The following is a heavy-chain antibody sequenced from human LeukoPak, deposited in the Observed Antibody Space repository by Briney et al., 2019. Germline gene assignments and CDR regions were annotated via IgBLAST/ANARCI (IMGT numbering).Heavy chain of an antibody. D-gene: IGHD2-21*02. CDR2: FDPEDGET. V-gene: IGHV1-24*01. J-gene: IGHJ4*02. Sequence: ASVKVSCKVSGYTLAELSMHWVRQAPGKGLEWMGGFDPEDGETIYAQKFQGRVTMTEDTSTDTAYMELSSLRSEDTAVYYCATAAAYCGGDCYAPLDYWGQGTLSPSPQ. CDR3: ATAAAYCGGDCYAPLDY. CDR1: GYTLAELS.